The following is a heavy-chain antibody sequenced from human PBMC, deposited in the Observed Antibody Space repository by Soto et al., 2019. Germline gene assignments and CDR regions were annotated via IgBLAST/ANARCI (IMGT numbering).Heavy chain of an antibody. D-gene: IGHD1-26*01. V-gene: IGHV3-33*01. Sequence: QVQLVESGGGVVQPGRSLRLSCAASEFTFRSYGMHWVRQAPGKGLEWVAVIWYDGSDKYYGDSVRCRFTISRDNSKNTLYLQRNSLRAEDTAVYYCARGYYRGNCRGPFDSWGQGTLVTVSS. CDR2: IWYDGSDK. CDR3: ARGYYRGNCRGPFDS. CDR1: EFTFRSYG. J-gene: IGHJ4*02.